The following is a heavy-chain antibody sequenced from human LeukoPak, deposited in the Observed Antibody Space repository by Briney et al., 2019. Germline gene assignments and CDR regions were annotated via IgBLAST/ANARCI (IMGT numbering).Heavy chain of an antibody. D-gene: IGHD6-13*01. Sequence: ASVKGSCKASGGTFSSYAISWVRQAPGQGLEWMGRIIPIFGTANYAQKFQGRVTITADKSTSTAYMELSSLRSEDTAVYYCARDRVEEVAAAGTGYWGQGTLVTVSS. CDR1: GGTFSSYA. CDR3: ARDRVEEVAAAGTGY. CDR2: IIPIFGTA. V-gene: IGHV1-69*06. J-gene: IGHJ4*02.